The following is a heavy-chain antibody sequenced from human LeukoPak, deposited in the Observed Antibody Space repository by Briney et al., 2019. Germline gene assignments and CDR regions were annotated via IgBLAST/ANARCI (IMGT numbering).Heavy chain of an antibody. Sequence: SVKVSCTASGYTLGGYYMHWVRQAPGQGLEWMGRIIPIFGTANYAQKFQGRVTITTDESTSTAYMELSSLRSEDTAVYYCARVQLSGAAGDYWGQGTLVTVSS. CDR3: ARVQLSGAAGDY. CDR2: IIPIFGTA. CDR1: GYTLGGYY. D-gene: IGHD2-15*01. J-gene: IGHJ4*02. V-gene: IGHV1-69*05.